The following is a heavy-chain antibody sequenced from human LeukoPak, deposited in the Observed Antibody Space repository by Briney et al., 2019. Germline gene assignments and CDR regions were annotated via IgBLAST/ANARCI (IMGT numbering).Heavy chain of an antibody. J-gene: IGHJ5*02. Sequence: GGSLRLSCAASGFTFSSYEMNWVRQAPGKGLEWVSYISSSGSTIYYADSVKGRFTISRDNAKNSLYLQMNSLRAEDTAVYYCARDFSLNWFDPWGQGTPVTVSS. CDR2: ISSSGSTI. CDR1: GFTFSSYE. CDR3: ARDFSLNWFDP. V-gene: IGHV3-48*03. D-gene: IGHD3-16*01.